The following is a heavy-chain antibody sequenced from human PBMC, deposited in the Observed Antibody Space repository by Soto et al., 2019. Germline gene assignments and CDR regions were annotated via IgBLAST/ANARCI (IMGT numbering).Heavy chain of an antibody. V-gene: IGHV1-18*01. J-gene: IGHJ4*02. D-gene: IGHD4-17*01. CDR3: ARVYDYGDHPYYFDY. CDR2: ISAYNGNT. Sequence: QGLEWMGWISAYNGNTNYAQKLQGRVTMTTDTSTSTAYMELRSLRSDDTAVYYCARVYDYGDHPYYFDYRGQGSLVIGFS.